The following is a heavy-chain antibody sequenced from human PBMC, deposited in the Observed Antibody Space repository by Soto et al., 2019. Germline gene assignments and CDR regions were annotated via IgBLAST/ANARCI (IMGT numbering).Heavy chain of an antibody. CDR2: IYHSWST. J-gene: IGHJ4*02. CDR1: GDSISTNNW. D-gene: IGHD1-26*01. V-gene: IGHV4-4*02. CDR3: ACNSGSYYVY. Sequence: QVQLQESGPGLVKPSATLSLTCAVSGDSISTNNWWNWVRQPTEKGLEWIGEIYHSWSTNYTPTLKSRVTISLDKSKNQFDLTLSFVTAAAKAVYSCACNSGSYYVYWVQGTLVTVS.